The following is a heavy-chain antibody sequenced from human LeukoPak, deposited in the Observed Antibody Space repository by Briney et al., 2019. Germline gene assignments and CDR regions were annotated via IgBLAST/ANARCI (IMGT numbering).Heavy chain of an antibody. D-gene: IGHD4-17*01. CDR3: ARGSLYYGDYLNY. J-gene: IGHJ4*02. V-gene: IGHV1-8*01. Sequence: GASVKVSCKASGYTFTSYDINWVRQATGQGLEWMGWMDPNSGNTGYAQKFQGRVTMTRNTSISTAYMELSSLRSEDTAVYYCARGSLYYGDYLNYWGQGTLVTVSS. CDR1: GYTFTSYD. CDR2: MDPNSGNT.